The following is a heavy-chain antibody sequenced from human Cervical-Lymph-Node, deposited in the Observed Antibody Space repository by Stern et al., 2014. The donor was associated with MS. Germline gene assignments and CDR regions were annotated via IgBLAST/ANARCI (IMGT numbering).Heavy chain of an antibody. Sequence: VQLVQSGGDLVQPGGSLRLSCVVSGFTLNTSWMSWVRQAPGKGLEWVANIKQIASDKYYVDSVKGRFTISRDNARNSLYLQMNNVRAEDSAVYYCARPRGFLYYGMDVWGQGTTVTVS. CDR3: ARPRGFLYYGMDV. CDR1: GFTLNTSW. D-gene: IGHD3-10*01. V-gene: IGHV3-7*01. J-gene: IGHJ6*02. CDR2: IKQIASDK.